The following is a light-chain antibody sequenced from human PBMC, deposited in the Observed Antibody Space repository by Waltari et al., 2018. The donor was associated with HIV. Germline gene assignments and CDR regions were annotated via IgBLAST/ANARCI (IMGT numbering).Light chain of an antibody. J-gene: IGKJ2*01. CDR3: QQYNKWPMYT. Sequence: EIMMTQSPATPSVSPGERATLSCRASQSLGSNLAWYQLKPGQAPRLLIYGASTRATGVPARFSGSGSGTQFSLTINSLQSEDFATYYCQQYNKWPMYTFGQGTKLEMK. CDR1: QSLGSN. V-gene: IGKV3-15*01. CDR2: GAS.